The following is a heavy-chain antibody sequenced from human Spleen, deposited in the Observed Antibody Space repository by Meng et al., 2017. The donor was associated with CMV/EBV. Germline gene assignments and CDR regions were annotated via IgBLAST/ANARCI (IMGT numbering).Heavy chain of an antibody. D-gene: IGHD2-2*01. CDR3: ARPYCSSTSCQDYGMDV. CDR2: ISSSSSTI. V-gene: IGHV3-48*04. Sequence: GESLKISCAASGFTFSSYSMNWVRQAPGKGLEWVSSISSSSSTIYYAESVKGRFTISRDNAKNSLYLQMNSLRAEDTAVYYCARPYCSSTSCQDYGMDVWGQGTTVTVSS. J-gene: IGHJ6*02. CDR1: GFTFSSYS.